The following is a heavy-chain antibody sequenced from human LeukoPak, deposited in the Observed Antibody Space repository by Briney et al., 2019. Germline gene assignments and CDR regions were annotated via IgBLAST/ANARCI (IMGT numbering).Heavy chain of an antibody. V-gene: IGHV3-30*02. CDR2: IRYDGSNK. Sequence: PGGSLRLSCAASGFTFSSYGMHWVRQAPGKGLGWVAFIRYDGSNKYYADSVKGRFTISRDNSKNTLYLQRNSLRAEDTAVYYCAKDSHMVLMVHWGQGTLVTVSS. D-gene: IGHD2-8*01. CDR3: AKDSHMVLMVH. J-gene: IGHJ4*02. CDR1: GFTFSSYG.